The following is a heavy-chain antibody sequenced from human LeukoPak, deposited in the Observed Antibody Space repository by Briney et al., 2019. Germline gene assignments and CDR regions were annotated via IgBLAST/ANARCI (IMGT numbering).Heavy chain of an antibody. Sequence: ASVKVSCKASGYTFTSYDINWVRQATGQGLKWMGWMNPNSGNTGYAQKFQGRVTMTRNTSISTAYMELSSLRSEDTAVYYCAREGYDYGSGSYYPYWDYYYGMDVWGQGTTVTVSS. V-gene: IGHV1-8*01. CDR2: MNPNSGNT. CDR3: AREGYDYGSGSYYPYWDYYYGMDV. CDR1: GYTFTSYD. D-gene: IGHD3-10*01. J-gene: IGHJ6*02.